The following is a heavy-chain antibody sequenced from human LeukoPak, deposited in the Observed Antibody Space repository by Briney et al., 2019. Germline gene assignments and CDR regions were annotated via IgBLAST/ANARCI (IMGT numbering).Heavy chain of an antibody. V-gene: IGHV1-8*01. CDR2: MNPNSGNT. D-gene: IGHD2-2*01. Sequence: ASVKVSCKASGYTFTNYVINWLRQATGQGLDWMGWMNPNSGNTGYAQKFQGRVTMTRNTSISTAYMELSSLRSEDTAVYYCAREGNTKRQLYNWFDPWGQGTLVTVSS. J-gene: IGHJ5*02. CDR1: GYTFTNYV. CDR3: AREGNTKRQLYNWFDP.